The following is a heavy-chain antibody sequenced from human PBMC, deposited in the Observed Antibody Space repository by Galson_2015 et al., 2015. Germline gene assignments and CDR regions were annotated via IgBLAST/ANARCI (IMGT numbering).Heavy chain of an antibody. CDR2: ISGSGGST. Sequence: SLRLSCAASGFTFSSYAMSWVRQAPGKGLEWVSAISGSGGSTYYADSVKGRFTISRDNSKNTLYLQMNSLRAEDTAVYYCAKDRIAIFGVDRDYFDYCGQGTLVTVSS. V-gene: IGHV3-23*01. CDR1: GFTFSSYA. J-gene: IGHJ4*02. CDR3: AKDRIAIFGVDRDYFDY. D-gene: IGHD3-3*01.